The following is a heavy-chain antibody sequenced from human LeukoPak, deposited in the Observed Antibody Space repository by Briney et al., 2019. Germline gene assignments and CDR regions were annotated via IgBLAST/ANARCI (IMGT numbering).Heavy chain of an antibody. Sequence: PSQTLSLTCTVSGGSISSGGYYWSWIRQHPGKGLEWIGYIYYSGSTYYNPSLKSRLTISVDTSKNLFSLKLSSVTAADTAVYYCARTTVVAKYFDYWGQGTLVTVSS. CDR2: IYYSGST. CDR1: GGSISSGGYY. J-gene: IGHJ4*02. V-gene: IGHV4-31*03. CDR3: ARTTVVAKYFDY. D-gene: IGHD4-23*01.